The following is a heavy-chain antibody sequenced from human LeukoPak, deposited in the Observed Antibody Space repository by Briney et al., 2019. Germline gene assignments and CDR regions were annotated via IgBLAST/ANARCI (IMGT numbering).Heavy chain of an antibody. Sequence: GGSLRLSCAASGFTFSSFVMTWVRQAPGRGLEWVSGLYGSGSGTFYADSVKGRFTISRDNSKNTLYLQMNSLRDEDTAVYYCAAGGRSSSSSRNWFDPWGQGTLVTVSS. CDR1: GFTFSSFV. J-gene: IGHJ5*02. CDR2: LYGSGSGT. CDR3: AAGGRSSSSSRNWFDP. V-gene: IGHV3-23*01. D-gene: IGHD6-6*01.